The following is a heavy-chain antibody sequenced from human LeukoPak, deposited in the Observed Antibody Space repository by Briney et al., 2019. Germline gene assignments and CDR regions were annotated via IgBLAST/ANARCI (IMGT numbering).Heavy chain of an antibody. D-gene: IGHD2-15*01. CDR3: ARAPPYCSGGSCYFDY. V-gene: IGHV4-39*07. Sequence: SETLSLTCTVSGGSISSSTYYWGWIRQPPGKGLEWIGNIDYSGSTYYSTSLKSRVTISVDTSKNQFSLKLSSVTAADTAVYYCARAPPYCSGGSCYFDYWGQGTLVTVSS. J-gene: IGHJ4*02. CDR1: GGSISSSTYY. CDR2: IDYSGST.